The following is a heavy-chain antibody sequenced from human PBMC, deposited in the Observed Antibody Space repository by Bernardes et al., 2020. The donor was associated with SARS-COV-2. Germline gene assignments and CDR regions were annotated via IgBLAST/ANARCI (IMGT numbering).Heavy chain of an antibody. CDR2: ITHSGGT. D-gene: IGHD3-22*01. Sequence: SETLSLTCAVYGGSFTGYYWSWIRQSPEKGLEWIGEITHSGGTKYNPSLKSRVTISADSSKNQFSLKVASATAADTAVYYCARGPPGYYDSSGPDAFDIWGQGTVVTVSS. CDR3: ARGPPGYYDSSGPDAFDI. J-gene: IGHJ3*02. CDR1: GGSFTGYY. V-gene: IGHV4-34*01.